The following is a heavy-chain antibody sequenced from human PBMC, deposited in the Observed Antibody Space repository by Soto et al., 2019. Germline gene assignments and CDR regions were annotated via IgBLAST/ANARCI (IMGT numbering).Heavy chain of an antibody. Sequence: PGGSLNLSCAGSGFTFGDSYMSWIRQAPGKGLEWLSFISPGSRYPAYADSVKGRFTISRDNAKRSLYLQMMSLTAEDTAIYYCVRGGGGGLFDPWGQGTMVTVSS. V-gene: IGHV3-11*06. CDR3: VRGGGGGLFDP. D-gene: IGHD2-15*01. CDR1: GFTFGDSY. J-gene: IGHJ5*02. CDR2: ISPGSRYP.